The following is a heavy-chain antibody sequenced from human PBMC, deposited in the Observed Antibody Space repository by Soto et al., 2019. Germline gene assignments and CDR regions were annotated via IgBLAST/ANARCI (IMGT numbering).Heavy chain of an antibody. V-gene: IGHV6-1*01. J-gene: IGHJ6*02. Sequence: PSQTLSLTCAISGDSVSSNSAAWNWIRQSPSRGLEWLGRTYYRSKWYNDYAVSVKSRITINPDTSKNQFSLQLNSVTPEDTAVYYCAREGNWNYPHDYYYYGMDVWGQGTTVTVSS. CDR2: TYYRSKWYN. D-gene: IGHD1-7*01. CDR1: GDSVSSNSAA. CDR3: AREGNWNYPHDYYYYGMDV.